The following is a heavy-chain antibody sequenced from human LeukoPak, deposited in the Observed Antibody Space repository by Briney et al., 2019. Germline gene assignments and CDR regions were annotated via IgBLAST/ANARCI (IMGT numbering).Heavy chain of an antibody. CDR2: FSGSGGST. J-gene: IGHJ6*03. CDR1: GFTFSSYA. CDR3: AKDLSSSSRAYYYYYYMDV. V-gene: IGHV3-23*01. Sequence: GGSLRLSCAASGFTFSSYAMSWVRQAPGKGLEWVSAFSGSGGSTYYAASVKGRFTISRDNSKNTLYLQMNSLRAEDTAVYYCAKDLSSSSRAYYYYYYMDVWGKGTTVTVSS. D-gene: IGHD6-6*01.